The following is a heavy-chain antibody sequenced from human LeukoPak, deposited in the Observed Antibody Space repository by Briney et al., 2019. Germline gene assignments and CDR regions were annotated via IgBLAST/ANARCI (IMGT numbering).Heavy chain of an antibody. CDR2: IKQDGSEK. J-gene: IGHJ4*02. D-gene: IGHD3-22*01. CDR3: ARDDGYGY. V-gene: IGHV3-7*01. CDR1: GFTFSSYA. Sequence: GGSLRLSCAASGFTFSSYAMSWVRQAPGKGLEWVANIKQDGSEKYYVDSVKGRFTISRDNAKNSLYLQMNSLRAEDTAVYYCARDDGYGYWGQGTLVTVSS.